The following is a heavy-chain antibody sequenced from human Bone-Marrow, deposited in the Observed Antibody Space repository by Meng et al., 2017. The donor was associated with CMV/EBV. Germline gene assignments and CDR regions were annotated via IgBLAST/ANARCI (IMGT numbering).Heavy chain of an antibody. Sequence: GSLRLSCTVSGGSISSYYWSWIRQPPGKGLEWIGYIYYSGSTNYNPSLKSRVTISVDTSKNQFSLKLSSVTAADTAVYYCARGGGIVVVPAAIREKEFDPWGQGTLVTVSS. CDR1: GGSISSYY. J-gene: IGHJ5*02. CDR3: ARGGGIVVVPAAIREKEFDP. V-gene: IGHV4-59*01. CDR2: IYYSGST. D-gene: IGHD2-2*02.